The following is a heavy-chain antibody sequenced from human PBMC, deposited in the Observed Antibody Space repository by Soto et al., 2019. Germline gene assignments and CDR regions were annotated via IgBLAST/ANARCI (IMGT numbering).Heavy chain of an antibody. J-gene: IGHJ6*04. D-gene: IGHD2-21*01. CDR1: GFTFSGYA. CDR2: VSNGNSGGRT. V-gene: IGHV3-23*01. CDR3: AKDRGGIFGDV. Sequence: EVQLLESGGGLVQPGGSLRLSCAASGFTFSGYAMSWVRQAPAKGLEWVSTVSNGNSGGRTYYADSVKGRFTISRDNSKNTLYLQMNSLGADDTAVYYCAKDRGGIFGDVWGKGTTVTVSS.